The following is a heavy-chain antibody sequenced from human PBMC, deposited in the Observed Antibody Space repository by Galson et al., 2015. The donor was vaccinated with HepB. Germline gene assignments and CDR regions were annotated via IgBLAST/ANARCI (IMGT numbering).Heavy chain of an antibody. V-gene: IGHV6-1*01. CDR2: TDYRSKWYN. Sequence: CAISGDSVSSNSAVWNWIRQSPSRGLEWLGRTDYRSKWYNDYAASVKSRIAINPDTSKNQFSLQLNSVTPDDTAVYYCARAEPMIFGVVIVLHHWGQGTLVTVSS. CDR3: ARAEPMIFGVVIVLHH. D-gene: IGHD3/OR15-3a*01. J-gene: IGHJ5*02. CDR1: GDSVSSNSAV.